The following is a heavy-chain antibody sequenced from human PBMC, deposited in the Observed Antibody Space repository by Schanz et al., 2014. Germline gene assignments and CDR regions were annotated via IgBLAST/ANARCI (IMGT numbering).Heavy chain of an antibody. CDR2: ISGRGGRT. D-gene: IGHD5-18*01. V-gene: IGHV3-23*01. J-gene: IGHJ4*02. Sequence: EVQLLESGGGLVQPGGSLRLSCAASGFTFSSYAMSWVRQAPGKGLEWVSAISGRGGRTYYADSVKGRFTISRDNSKNTLYLQMNSLRAEDTALYYCAKDRRGYRYGHIDFWGQGDLVTVSS. CDR3: AKDRRGYRYGHIDF. CDR1: GFTFSSYA.